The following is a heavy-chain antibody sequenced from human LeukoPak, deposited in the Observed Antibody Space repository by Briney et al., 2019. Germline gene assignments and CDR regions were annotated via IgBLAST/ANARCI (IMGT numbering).Heavy chain of an antibody. CDR3: AKEQDSCDV. CDR1: GFTFSAFW. Sequence: GGSLRLSCAASGFTFSAFWMHWVRQAPGKGLVWVSRINSGDSRTTYADSVKGRFTISSDNSKNTFYLQMNSLTIEDTAMYYCAKEQDSCDVWGQGTMVTVS. J-gene: IGHJ3*01. D-gene: IGHD1-26*01. CDR2: INSGDSRT. V-gene: IGHV3-74*01.